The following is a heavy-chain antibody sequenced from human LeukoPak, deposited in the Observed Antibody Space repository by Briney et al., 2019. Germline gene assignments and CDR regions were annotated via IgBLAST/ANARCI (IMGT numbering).Heavy chain of an antibody. CDR1: GGSISSYY. CDR2: IYTTGST. CDR3: ARVVRGGSGWTFDY. V-gene: IGHV4-4*07. J-gene: IGHJ4*02. Sequence: SETLSLTCTVCGGSISSYYWSWILQPAGKGLEGIGRIYTTGSTNYNPSLKSRVTMSVDTSKNHFSLKLSSVTAADTAVYYCARVVRGGSGWTFDYWGQGTLVTVSS. D-gene: IGHD6-19*01.